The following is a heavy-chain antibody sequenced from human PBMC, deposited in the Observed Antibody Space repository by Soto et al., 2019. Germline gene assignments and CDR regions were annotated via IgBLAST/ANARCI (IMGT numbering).Heavy chain of an antibody. Sequence: QVQLVQSGAEVKKPGSSVKVSCKGSGGTFSSYTISWVRQAPGQGLEWMGGIIPMFGRGNYAQKFQGRVTITADESTNTAYMELSSLRSEDTAVYYCARRYCISPSCHYYGLDVWGQGTTVTVSS. CDR3: ARRYCISPSCHYYGLDV. D-gene: IGHD2-2*01. V-gene: IGHV1-69*13. CDR1: GGTFSSYT. J-gene: IGHJ6*02. CDR2: IIPMFGRG.